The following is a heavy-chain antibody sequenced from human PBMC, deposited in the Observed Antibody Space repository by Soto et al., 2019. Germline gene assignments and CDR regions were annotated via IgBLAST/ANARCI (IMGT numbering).Heavy chain of an antibody. Sequence: QVQLQESGPGLVEPSQTLSLTCTVSGGSISSAGYYWSWIRQRPGKGLEWIGYIYFSGVTYYNPSLESRVTISVDTSKKQFSLRLSSVTAADTAVYYCARDPWRTPPEAAFDVWGQGTKVTVSS. V-gene: IGHV4-31*03. CDR2: IYFSGVT. CDR1: GGSISSAGYY. CDR3: ARDPWRTPPEAAFDV. J-gene: IGHJ3*01. D-gene: IGHD1-1*01.